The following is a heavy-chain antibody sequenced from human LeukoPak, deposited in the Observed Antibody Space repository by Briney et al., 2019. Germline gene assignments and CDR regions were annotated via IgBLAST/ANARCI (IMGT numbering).Heavy chain of an antibody. J-gene: IGHJ3*02. CDR1: GGSISSGGYY. CDR2: IYYSGST. CDR3: ARDRHYDYVWGSTPSDAFDI. D-gene: IGHD3-16*01. Sequence: PSQTLSLTCTVSGGSISSGGYYWSWIRQHPGKGLEWIGYIYYSGSTYYNPSLKSRVTISVDTSKNQFSLKLSSVTAADTAVYYCARDRHYDYVWGSTPSDAFDIWGQGTMVTVSS. V-gene: IGHV4-31*03.